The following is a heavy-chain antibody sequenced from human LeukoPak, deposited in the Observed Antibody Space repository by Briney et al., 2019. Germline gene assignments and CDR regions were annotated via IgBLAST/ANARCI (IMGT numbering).Heavy chain of an antibody. Sequence: ETLSLTCAVYGGSFSGLYWAWIRQAPGKGLEWVSAISGSGGSTYYADSVKGRFTISRDNSKNTLYLQMNSLRAEDTAVYYCAKISAAAGFDYWGQGTLVTVSS. CDR2: ISGSGGST. D-gene: IGHD6-25*01. CDR1: GGSFSGLY. CDR3: AKISAAAGFDY. V-gene: IGHV3-23*01. J-gene: IGHJ4*02.